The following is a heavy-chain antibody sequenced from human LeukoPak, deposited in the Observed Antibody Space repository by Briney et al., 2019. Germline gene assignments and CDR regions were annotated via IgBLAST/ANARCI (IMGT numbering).Heavy chain of an antibody. D-gene: IGHD2-2*01. Sequence: ASLKVSCTVSGCTFTTYSLAWVRQAPGQSLEWMGWISVNNGGTNYAQSIQDRVTLTRDTAKNTDYLELRSLRSDDTAIIYCATATQPRGYFLHWGQGTLVTVSS. CDR3: ATATQPRGYFLH. CDR2: ISVNNGGT. J-gene: IGHJ1*01. V-gene: IGHV1-18*01. CDR1: GCTFTTYS.